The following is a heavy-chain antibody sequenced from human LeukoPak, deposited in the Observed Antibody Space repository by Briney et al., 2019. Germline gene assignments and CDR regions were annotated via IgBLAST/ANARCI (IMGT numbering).Heavy chain of an antibody. CDR3: TTVQTTMV. CDR1: GFTVSEST. V-gene: IGHV3-73*01. CDR2: IRSRANSYAT. J-gene: IGHJ4*02. D-gene: IGHD5-18*01. Sequence: GGALRHSCAASGFTVSESTMHWLGPSSGKGLEWIGRIRSRANSYATAYGASVQGRFIISRDDSRNTAFLQMNSLETEDTAVYYCTTVQTTMVWAQGALVTVS.